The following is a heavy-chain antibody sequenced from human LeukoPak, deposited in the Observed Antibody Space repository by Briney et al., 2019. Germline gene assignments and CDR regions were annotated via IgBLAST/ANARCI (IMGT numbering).Heavy chain of an antibody. J-gene: IGHJ4*02. V-gene: IGHV3-21*01. D-gene: IGHD3-22*01. CDR2: ISSGSSFI. CDR3: ARESSGYFY. Sequence: AGGSLRLSCAASGFTFSTYSMNWVRQAPGKGLEWVSSISSGSSFIYYADLVKGRFTISRDNAKNSLFLQMNSLRAEDTAVYYCARESSGYFYWGQGTLVTVSS. CDR1: GFTFSTYS.